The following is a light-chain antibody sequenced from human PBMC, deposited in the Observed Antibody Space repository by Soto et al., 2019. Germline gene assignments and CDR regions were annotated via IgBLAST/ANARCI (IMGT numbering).Light chain of an antibody. V-gene: IGKV1-9*01. Sequence: DIQLTQSPSFLSASVEDRVTITCRASQGISSYLAWYQQKPGKAPKLLIYAASTLQSGVPSRFSGSGSGTEFTLTISSLQPEDFATYYCQQLNNYPLTFGGGTKVEIK. CDR1: QGISSY. CDR2: AAS. CDR3: QQLNNYPLT. J-gene: IGKJ4*01.